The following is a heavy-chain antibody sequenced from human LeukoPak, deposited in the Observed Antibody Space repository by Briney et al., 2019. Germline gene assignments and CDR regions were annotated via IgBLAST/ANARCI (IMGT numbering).Heavy chain of an antibody. CDR2: ISPYNGDT. CDR1: GYPFASYG. D-gene: IGHD2-2*01. Sequence: ASVKVSCRASGYPFASYGISWVRQAPGQGLEYMGWISPYNGDTNYIQNFQGRVTMTTDTSTSTAYMELRSLRSDDTAVYYCAAARGRGYCSSTSCYYWFDPWGQGTLVTVSS. J-gene: IGHJ5*02. V-gene: IGHV1-18*01. CDR3: AAARGRGYCSSTSCYYWFDP.